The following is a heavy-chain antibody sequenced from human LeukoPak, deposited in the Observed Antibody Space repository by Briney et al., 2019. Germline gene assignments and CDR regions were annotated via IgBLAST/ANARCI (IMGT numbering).Heavy chain of an antibody. J-gene: IGHJ4*02. CDR3: ARENDRYGRIDY. CDR2: VFYSGNT. Sequence: SETLSLTCTVSGGSISRYYWSWVRQPPGKGLEWIGYVFYSGNTDYNPSLKSRVIISIDTSKTQFSLRLNSVTAADTAVYYCARENDRYGRIDYWGQGTQVTVSS. CDR1: GGSISRYY. D-gene: IGHD5-18*01. V-gene: IGHV4-59*01.